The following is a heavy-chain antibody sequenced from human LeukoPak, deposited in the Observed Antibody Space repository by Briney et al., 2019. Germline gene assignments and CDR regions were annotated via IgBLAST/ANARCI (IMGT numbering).Heavy chain of an antibody. J-gene: IGHJ4*02. Sequence: PGGSLRLSCAASGFTFSSYSMNWVRQAPGKGLEWVSSISSSSSYIYYAASVNSRFTISRDNATNSLYLQMNSLRAEDTAVYYCARGSQRITMVRGVITSNFDYWGQGTLVTVSS. CDR1: GFTFSSYS. D-gene: IGHD3-10*01. CDR3: ARGSQRITMVRGVITSNFDY. CDR2: ISSSSSYI. V-gene: IGHV3-21*01.